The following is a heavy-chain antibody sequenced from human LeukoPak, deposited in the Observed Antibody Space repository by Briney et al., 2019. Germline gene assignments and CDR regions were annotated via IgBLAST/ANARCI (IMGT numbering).Heavy chain of an antibody. CDR2: IFCSGST. V-gene: IGHV4-39*01. Sequence: SETLALTRTVSGGFISSSSYYWGWIRQLPGKGLEWIGRIFCSGSTYYNPSVKSRVTIAVDTSKNQFSLRLSSVTAANAAVYDCARHGRIVGASFQRWGQGTLVTVSS. D-gene: IGHD1-26*01. J-gene: IGHJ1*01. CDR1: GGFISSSSYY. CDR3: ARHGRIVGASFQR.